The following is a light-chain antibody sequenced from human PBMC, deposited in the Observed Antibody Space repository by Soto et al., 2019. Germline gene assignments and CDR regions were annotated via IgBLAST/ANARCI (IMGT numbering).Light chain of an antibody. V-gene: IGLV1-44*01. CDR1: SSNIGANS. Sequence: QSVLTQPPSASGTPGQSVTIACSWISSNIGANSVSWYQQLPGTAPKLLIYNNNQRPSGVPDRFSGSKSGTSASLAISGLQSGNEADYYCAAWDDSLNGYVFGTGTKVTVL. CDR2: NNN. J-gene: IGLJ1*01. CDR3: AAWDDSLNGYV.